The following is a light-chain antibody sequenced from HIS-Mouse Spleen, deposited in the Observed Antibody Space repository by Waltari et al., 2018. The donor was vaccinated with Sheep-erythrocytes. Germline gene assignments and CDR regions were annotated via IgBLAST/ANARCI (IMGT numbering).Light chain of an antibody. CDR3: QQANSFPYT. Sequence: DIQMTQSPSSVSASVGDRVTITCRASQGISSWLAWYQKKPRKAPKRLIYAASSLQSGVPSRFSGSGSGTDFTLTISSLQPEDFATYYCQQANSFPYTFGQGTKLEIK. V-gene: IGKV1-12*01. CDR1: QGISSW. J-gene: IGKJ2*01. CDR2: AAS.